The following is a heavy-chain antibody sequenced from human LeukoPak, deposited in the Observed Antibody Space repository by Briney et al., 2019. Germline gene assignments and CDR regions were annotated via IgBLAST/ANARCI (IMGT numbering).Heavy chain of an antibody. CDR2: IYSGGST. J-gene: IGHJ4*02. V-gene: IGHV3-66*01. CDR1: GFTVSSNY. Sequence: GGSLRLSCAASGFTVSSNYMSWVRQAPGKGLEWVSVIYSGGSTYYADSVKGRFTISRDKSKNTLYLQMNSLRAEDTAVYYCAREAGPYYFDYWGQGTLVTVSS. CDR3: AREAGPYYFDY.